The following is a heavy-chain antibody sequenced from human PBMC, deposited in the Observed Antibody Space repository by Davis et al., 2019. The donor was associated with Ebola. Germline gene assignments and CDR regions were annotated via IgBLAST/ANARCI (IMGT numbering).Heavy chain of an antibody. CDR1: GYTFTSYG. CDR2: ISAYNGNT. CDR3: ASTLGVVGARDYYGMDV. V-gene: IGHV1-18*01. D-gene: IGHD1-26*01. Sequence: AASVKVSCKASGYTFTSYGISWVRQAPGQGLEWMGWISAYNGNTNYAQKLQGRVTMTTDTSTSTAYMELRSLRSEDTAMYYCASTLGVVGARDYYGMDVWGQGTTVTVSS. J-gene: IGHJ6*02.